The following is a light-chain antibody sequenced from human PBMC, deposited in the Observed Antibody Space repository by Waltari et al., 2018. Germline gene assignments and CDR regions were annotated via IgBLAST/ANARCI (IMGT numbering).Light chain of an antibody. CDR2: WAS. CDR3: QQYYSTPLT. J-gene: IGKJ4*01. CDR1: QSVLYSSTNKNY. V-gene: IGKV4-1*01. Sequence: DIVMTQSPDSLAVSRGERATINCKSSQSVLYSSTNKNYLAWYQQKPGQPPKLLIYWASTRASGVPDRFSGSGSGTDFTLTISSLQAEDVAVYYCQQYYSTPLTFGGGTKVEIK.